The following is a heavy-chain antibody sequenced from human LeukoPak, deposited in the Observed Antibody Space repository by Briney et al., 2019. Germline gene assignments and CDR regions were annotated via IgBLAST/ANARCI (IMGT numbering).Heavy chain of an antibody. J-gene: IGHJ4*02. CDR1: GYTFTSYG. CDR2: IIPIFGTA. Sequence: ASVKASCKASGYTFTSYGISWVRQAPGQGLEWMGGIIPIFGTANYAQKFQGRVTITADESTSTAYMELSSLRSEDTAVYYCARANVDTAMVFDYWGQGTLVTVSS. V-gene: IGHV1-69*13. CDR3: ARANVDTAMVFDY. D-gene: IGHD5-18*01.